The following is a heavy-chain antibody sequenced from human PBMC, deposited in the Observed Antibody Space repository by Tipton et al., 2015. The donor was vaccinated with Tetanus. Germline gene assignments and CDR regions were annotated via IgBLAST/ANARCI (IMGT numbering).Heavy chain of an antibody. D-gene: IGHD2-15*01. V-gene: IGHV3-33*01. CDR3: AREADCNGGSCFSGDFDN. Sequence: SLRLSCAASGFIFSSYGIHWVRQAPGKGLEWVAVSWYDGTDKYYADSVKGRFTISRDNSKNTLYLQMNNLRAEDTAVYYCAREADCNGGSCFSGDFDNWGQGTQVTVSS. CDR2: SWYDGTDK. CDR1: GFIFSSYG. J-gene: IGHJ4*02.